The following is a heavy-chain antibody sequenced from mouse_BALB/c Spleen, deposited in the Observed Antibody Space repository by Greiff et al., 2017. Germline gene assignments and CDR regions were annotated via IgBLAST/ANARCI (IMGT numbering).Heavy chain of an antibody. J-gene: IGHJ4*01. CDR3: AREGSPSMDY. Sequence: EVQGVESGGGLVQPGGSLKLSCAASGFTFSSYGMSWVRQTPDKRLEWVATISSGGSYTYYPDSVKGRFTISRDNAKNTLYLQMSSLKSEDTAMYYCAREGSPSMDYWGQGTSVTVSS. CDR1: GFTFSSYG. V-gene: IGHV5-6*01. CDR2: ISSGGSYT.